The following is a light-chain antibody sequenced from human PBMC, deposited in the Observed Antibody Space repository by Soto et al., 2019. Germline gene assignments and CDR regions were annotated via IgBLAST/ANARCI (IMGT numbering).Light chain of an antibody. CDR1: QAIDTS. Sequence: DIRMTQSPSSLSASIGDRVTITCQASQAIDTSLNWYQQKPGKAPKLLIYDASNLATGVPTNFSGSGSGTDFTFTISSLQPEDIATYYCQHCDNLPLSFGGGTKVEI. CDR2: DAS. J-gene: IGKJ4*01. CDR3: QHCDNLPLS. V-gene: IGKV1-33*01.